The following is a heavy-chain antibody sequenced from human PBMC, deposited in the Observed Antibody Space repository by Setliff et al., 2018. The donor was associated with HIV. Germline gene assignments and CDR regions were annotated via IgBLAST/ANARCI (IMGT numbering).Heavy chain of an antibody. CDR1: GGSVTSGGHY. CDR3: ARGGNSRAAWFDS. J-gene: IGHJ5*01. Sequence: KTSETLSLTCTVSGGSVTSGGHYWSWIRQQPGNAPEWIGYIHYTGSNFYNPSLTDRLTISVDTSKNQFSLTLSYVTAADTAVYYCARGGNSRAAWFDSWGQGTLVTVSS. V-gene: IGHV4-31*02. D-gene: IGHD5-12*01. CDR2: IHYTGSN.